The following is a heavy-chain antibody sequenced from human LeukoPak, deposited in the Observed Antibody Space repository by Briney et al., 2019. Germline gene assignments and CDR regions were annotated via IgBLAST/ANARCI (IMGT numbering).Heavy chain of an antibody. D-gene: IGHD6-13*01. J-gene: IGHJ6*02. CDR2: IIPIFGTA. V-gene: IGHV1-69*13. Sequence: GASVEVSCKASGGTFSSYAISWVRQAPGQGLEWMGGIIPIFGTANYAQKFQGRVTITADESTSTAYMELSSLRSEDTAVYYCARGIQSWYVFGMDVWGQGTTVTVSS. CDR3: ARGIQSWYVFGMDV. CDR1: GGTFSSYA.